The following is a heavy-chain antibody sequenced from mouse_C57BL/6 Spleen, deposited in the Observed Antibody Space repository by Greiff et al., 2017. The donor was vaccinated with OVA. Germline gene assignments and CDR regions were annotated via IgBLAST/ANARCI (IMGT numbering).Heavy chain of an antibody. CDR3: AREGGLRSYDWYFDV. CDR1: GYTFTSYW. Sequence: VQLQQPGTELVKPGASVKLSCKASGYTFTSYWMHWVKQRPGQGLEWIGNINPSNGGTNYNEKFKSKATLTVDKSSSTAYMQLSSLTSEDSAVYYGAREGGLRSYDWYFDVWGTGTTVTVSS. V-gene: IGHV1-53*01. D-gene: IGHD1-1*01. CDR2: INPSNGGT. J-gene: IGHJ1*03.